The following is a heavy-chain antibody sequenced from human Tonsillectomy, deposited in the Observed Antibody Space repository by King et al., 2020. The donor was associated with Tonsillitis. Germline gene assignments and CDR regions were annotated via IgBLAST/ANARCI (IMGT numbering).Heavy chain of an antibody. J-gene: IGHJ3*02. V-gene: IGHV4-30-2*01. Sequence: LQLQESGSGLVKSSQTLSLTCAVSGGSISSGGSSWTWIRQPPVKGLEWIGYIYHSESTYYNPSLKSRVTISIDRSKNQFSLKLTSVTAADTAVYYCARKSVYYGFDIWGQGTMVTVSS. CDR3: ARKSVYYGFDI. CDR1: GGSISSGGSS. D-gene: IGHD2-8*01. CDR2: IYHSEST.